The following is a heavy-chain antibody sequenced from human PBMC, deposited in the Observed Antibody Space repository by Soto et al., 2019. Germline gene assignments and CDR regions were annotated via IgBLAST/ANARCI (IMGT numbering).Heavy chain of an antibody. CDR3: ARVTFTPNWFDS. Sequence: SETLSLTCTVSGDSISSPDYYWSWIRLAPGKGLELIGYVYYRGSIYYTPSFESRVSISVDTSKNQFALRLTSVTAADSAMYFCARVTFTPNWFDSWGQGTLVTVSS. CDR1: GDSISSPDYY. J-gene: IGHJ5*01. V-gene: IGHV4-30-4*01. D-gene: IGHD3-3*02. CDR2: VYYRGSI.